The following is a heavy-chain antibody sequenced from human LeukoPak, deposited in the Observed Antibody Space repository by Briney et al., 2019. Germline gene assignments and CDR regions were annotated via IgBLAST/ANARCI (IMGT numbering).Heavy chain of an antibody. Sequence: PSETLSLTCTVSGGAISSYYWSWIRQPAGKGLEWIGRISTSGSTNYNPSLKSRVTMSVATSSNQFSLKLSSVTAAATAVYSCARVSHYYDSSGYYYVRAFDIWGQGTMVTVSS. V-gene: IGHV4-4*07. CDR2: ISTSGST. J-gene: IGHJ3*02. CDR3: ARVSHYYDSSGYYYVRAFDI. D-gene: IGHD3-22*01. CDR1: GGAISSYY.